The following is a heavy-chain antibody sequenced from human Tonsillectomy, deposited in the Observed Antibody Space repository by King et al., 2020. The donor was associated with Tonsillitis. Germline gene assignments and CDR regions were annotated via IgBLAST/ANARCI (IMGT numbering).Heavy chain of an antibody. CDR3: AREVIAVAEEYFRH. J-gene: IGHJ1*01. CDR1: GFTFSSYA. V-gene: IGHV3-30*04. CDR2: ISYDGSNK. D-gene: IGHD6-19*01. Sequence: VQLVESGGGVVQPGRSLRLSCAASGFTFSSYAMHWVRQAPGKGLEWVAVISYDGSNKNYADSVKGRFNISRDNSKNTLYLQMNSLRTEDTAVYYCAREVIAVAEEYFRHCGQGTLVTVSS.